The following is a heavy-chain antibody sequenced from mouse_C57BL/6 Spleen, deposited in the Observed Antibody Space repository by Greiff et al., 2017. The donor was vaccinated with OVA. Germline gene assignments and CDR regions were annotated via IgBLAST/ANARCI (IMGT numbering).Heavy chain of an antibody. J-gene: IGHJ3*01. D-gene: IGHD2-4*01. Sequence: QVQLQQPGAEFVKPGASVKLSCKASGYTFTSYWMQWVQQRPGQGLEWIGEIDPADSYTNYNQKFKGKATLTVDTTSSTAYMQLSSLTSEDSAVYYCANYDPPFAYWGQGTLVTVSA. CDR1: GYTFTSYW. CDR2: IDPADSYT. V-gene: IGHV1-50*01. CDR3: ANYDPPFAY.